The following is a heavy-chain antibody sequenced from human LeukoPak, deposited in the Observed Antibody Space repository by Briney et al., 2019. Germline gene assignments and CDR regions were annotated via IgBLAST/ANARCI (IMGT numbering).Heavy chain of an antibody. CDR2: ISGGTT. V-gene: IGHV3-49*03. CDR3: SRGSGWLSVY. D-gene: IGHD6-19*01. J-gene: IGHJ4*02. Sequence: GGSLRLSCTASGFTVGDYLMSWFRQAPGKGLEWIGFISGGTTEYAASVKGRFPISRDDSTSIAYLQMNSLTTEDTAVYYCSRGSGWLSVYWGEGTLFTVSS. CDR1: GFTVGDYL.